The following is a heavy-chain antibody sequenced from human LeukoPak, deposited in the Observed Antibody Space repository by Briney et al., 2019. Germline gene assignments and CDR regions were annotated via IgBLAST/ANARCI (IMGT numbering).Heavy chain of an antibody. CDR1: GGSFSGYY. J-gene: IGHJ5*02. CDR3: ASQQGVLLWFGDSFDP. V-gene: IGHV4-34*01. CDR2: INHSGST. Sequence: SETLSLTCAVYGGSFSGYYWSWIRQPPGKGLEWIGEINHSGSTYYNPSLKSRVTISVDTSKNQFSLKLSSVTAADTAVYYCASQQGVLLWFGDSFDPWGQGTLVTVSS. D-gene: IGHD3-10*01.